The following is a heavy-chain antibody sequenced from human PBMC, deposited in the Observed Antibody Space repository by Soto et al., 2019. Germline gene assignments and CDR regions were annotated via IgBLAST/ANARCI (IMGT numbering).Heavy chain of an antibody. J-gene: IGHJ4*02. CDR3: ARYLVVVVPAATTFDD. CDR1: GFTFSSYS. D-gene: IGHD2-2*01. V-gene: IGHV3-48*01. CDR2: ISSSSSTI. Sequence: PGGSLRLSCAASGFTFSSYSMNWVRQAPGKGLEWVSYISSSSSTIYYADSVKGRFTISRDNAKNSLYLQMNSLRAEDTAVYYCARYLVVVVPAATTFDDRGQGSLVTVSS.